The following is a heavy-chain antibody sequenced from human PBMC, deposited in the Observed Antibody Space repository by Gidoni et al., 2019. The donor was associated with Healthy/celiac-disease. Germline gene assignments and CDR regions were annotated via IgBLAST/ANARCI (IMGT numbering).Heavy chain of an antibody. CDR2: IYYSGST. CDR3: ARHKGEGVVVVADAFDI. Sequence: LQLQESGPGLVKPSETLPLPCTVSGGSISSSSYSWGWCRQPPGKGLEWIGSIYYSGSTYYNPSLKSRVTISVDTSKNQCSLKLSSVTAADTAVYYCARHKGEGVVVVADAFDIWGQGTMVTVSS. D-gene: IGHD2-15*01. J-gene: IGHJ3*02. V-gene: IGHV4-39*01. CDR1: GGSISSSSYS.